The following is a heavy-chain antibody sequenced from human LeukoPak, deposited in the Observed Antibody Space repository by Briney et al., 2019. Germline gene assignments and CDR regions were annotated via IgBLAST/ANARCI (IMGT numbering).Heavy chain of an antibody. CDR3: AREENCSGGSCYFYYFDY. J-gene: IGHJ4*02. CDR2: ISSSSSYI. Sequence: GGSLRLSCAASGFTVSSNYMSWVRQAPGKGLEWVSSISSSSSYIYYADSVKGRFTISRDNAKNSLYLQMNSLRAEDTAVYYCAREENCSGGSCYFYYFDYWGQGTLVTVSS. V-gene: IGHV3-21*01. CDR1: GFTVSSNY. D-gene: IGHD2-15*01.